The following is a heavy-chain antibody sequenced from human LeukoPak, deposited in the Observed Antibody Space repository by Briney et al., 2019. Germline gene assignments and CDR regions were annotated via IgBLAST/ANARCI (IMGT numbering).Heavy chain of an antibody. Sequence: GGSLRLSCAAPGFIFHNYAIHWVRQAPGKGLEWVSLISGDGGSTFYADSVRGRFTISRDNTRKSLSLQMSSLRSEDTALYYCARESETSGWYDYWGQGTLVTVSS. CDR1: GFIFHNYA. CDR3: ARESETSGWYDY. V-gene: IGHV3-43*02. CDR2: ISGDGGST. D-gene: IGHD6-19*01. J-gene: IGHJ4*02.